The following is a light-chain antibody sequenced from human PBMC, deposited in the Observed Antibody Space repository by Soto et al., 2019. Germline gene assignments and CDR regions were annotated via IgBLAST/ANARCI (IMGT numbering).Light chain of an antibody. CDR3: QQYNSYEFT. Sequence: DIQMTQSPSTLSASVGDRVTITCWASQSISSWLAWYQQKPGKAPKLLIYDASSLESGVPSRFSGSGSGTEFTLTISSLQPDDFATYYCQQYNSYEFTFGPGTKVDIK. CDR2: DAS. V-gene: IGKV1-5*01. J-gene: IGKJ3*01. CDR1: QSISSW.